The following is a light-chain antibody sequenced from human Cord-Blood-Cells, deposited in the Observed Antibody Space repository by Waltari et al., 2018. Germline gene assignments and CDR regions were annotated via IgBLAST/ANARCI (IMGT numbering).Light chain of an antibody. CDR1: QSISSY. CDR3: QQSYSTPCT. Sequence: DIQLTHSPSSLSASVGDRVPITCRASQSISSYLNWYQQKPGKAPKLLTYAASSLQSWDPSRFSGSGSGTDFTLTISSLQPEDFATYYCQQSYSTPCTFGQGTKLEIK. CDR2: AAS. J-gene: IGKJ2*02. V-gene: IGKV1-39*01.